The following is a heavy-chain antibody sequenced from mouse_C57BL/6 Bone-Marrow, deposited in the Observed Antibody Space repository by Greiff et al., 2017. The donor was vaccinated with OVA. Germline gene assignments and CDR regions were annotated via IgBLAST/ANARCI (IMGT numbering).Heavy chain of an antibody. V-gene: IGHV1-72*01. CDR1: GYTFTSYW. Sequence: VQGVESGAELARPGASVKLSCKASGYTFTSYWMHWVKQRPGRGLEWIGRIDPNSGGTKYNEKFKSKATLTVDKPSSTAYMQLSSLTSEDSAVYYCARSVYYGNYCPWFAYWGQGTLVTVSA. D-gene: IGHD2-1*01. CDR3: ARSVYYGNYCPWFAY. J-gene: IGHJ3*01. CDR2: IDPNSGGT.